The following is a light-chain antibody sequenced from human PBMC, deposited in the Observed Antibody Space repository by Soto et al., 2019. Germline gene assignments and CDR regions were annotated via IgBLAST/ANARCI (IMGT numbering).Light chain of an antibody. Sequence: EIVLTQSPGTLSSSPGERATLSCRASQSVSSTYLAWYQQKPGQAPRLLISAASNRATGIPDRFSGSGSGTDFALTISRLESEDFAVYYCQQYGSSSWTFGQGTRVEI. J-gene: IGKJ1*01. CDR2: AAS. CDR1: QSVSSTY. V-gene: IGKV3-20*01. CDR3: QQYGSSSWT.